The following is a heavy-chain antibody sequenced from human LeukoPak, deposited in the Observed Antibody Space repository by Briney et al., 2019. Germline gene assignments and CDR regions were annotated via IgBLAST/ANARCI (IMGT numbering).Heavy chain of an antibody. Sequence: SETLSLTCTVSGDSLNNHYWSWIRQPPGKTLEWIGYIFGSGNTDYNPSLKSRVSMSLDTSRNQFSLTLSSVTAADTALYYCASRPPETTWYGVFDYWSQGILVTVYS. V-gene: IGHV4-4*09. CDR1: GDSLNNHY. J-gene: IGHJ4*02. CDR2: IFGSGNT. D-gene: IGHD3-10*01. CDR3: ASRPPETTWYGVFDY.